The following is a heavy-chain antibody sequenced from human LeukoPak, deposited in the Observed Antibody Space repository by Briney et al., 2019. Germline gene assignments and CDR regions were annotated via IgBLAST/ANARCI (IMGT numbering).Heavy chain of an antibody. Sequence: GGSLRLSCAASGFTFSNYAMSWVRQAPWKGLEWVSSISDRGDLTYYADSVKGRFTISRDNSKNTLYLQMNSLRAEDTAEHYCAKSSSGYYTFDYWGQGTLVTVSS. V-gene: IGHV3-23*01. D-gene: IGHD3-3*01. CDR2: ISDRGDLT. J-gene: IGHJ4*02. CDR1: GFTFSNYA. CDR3: AKSSSGYYTFDY.